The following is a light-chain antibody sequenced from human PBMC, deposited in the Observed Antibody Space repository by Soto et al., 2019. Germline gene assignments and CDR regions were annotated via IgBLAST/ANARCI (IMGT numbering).Light chain of an antibody. CDR1: SSDVGAYNY. Sequence: QSALTQPASVSGSPGQSITISCTGTSSDVGAYNYVSWYRQYPGKAPKLMIYDVTNRPSGVSNRFSGSKSGNTASLTISGLQAEDEADYYCSSYGGRDNLMFGGGTKLTVL. J-gene: IGLJ3*02. V-gene: IGLV2-14*01. CDR2: DVT. CDR3: SSYGGRDNLM.